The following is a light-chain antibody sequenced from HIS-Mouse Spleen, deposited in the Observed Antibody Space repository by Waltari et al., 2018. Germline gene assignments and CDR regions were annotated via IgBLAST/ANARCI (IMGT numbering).Light chain of an antibody. CDR1: SSDVGGYNY. Sequence: QSALTQPASVSGSPGQSITISCTGTSSDVGGYNYVSWYQQHPGKAPKLMISEVSNRLSGVHNRFSGSKSGNTASLTISGLQAEDEADYYCSSYTSSSTPNWVFGGGTKLTVL. CDR3: SSYTSSSTPNWV. CDR2: EVS. J-gene: IGLJ3*02. V-gene: IGLV2-14*01.